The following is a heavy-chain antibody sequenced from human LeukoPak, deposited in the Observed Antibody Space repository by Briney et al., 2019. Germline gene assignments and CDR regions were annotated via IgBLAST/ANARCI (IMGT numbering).Heavy chain of an antibody. Sequence: SETLPLTCSVSGGSISSYYWSWIRQPPGKGLEWIGEINHSGSTNYNPSLKSRVTISVDTSKNQFSLKLSSVTAADTAVYYCARTGPGITIFGVVIKKDWFDPWGQGTLVTVSS. CDR1: GGSISSYY. D-gene: IGHD3-3*01. CDR2: INHSGST. CDR3: ARTGPGITIFGVVIKKDWFDP. J-gene: IGHJ5*02. V-gene: IGHV4-34*01.